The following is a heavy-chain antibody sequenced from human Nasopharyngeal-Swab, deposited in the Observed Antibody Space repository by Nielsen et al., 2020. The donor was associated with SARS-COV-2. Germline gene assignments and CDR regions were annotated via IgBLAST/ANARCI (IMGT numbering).Heavy chain of an antibody. CDR2: ISYDGSNK. CDR3: ARAAEYSSSVTPESTIISTPDFGY. J-gene: IGHJ4*02. Sequence: LSLTCAASGFTFSSYAMHWVRQAPGKGLEWVAVISYDGSNKYYADSVKGRFTISRDNSKNTLYLQMNSLRAEDTAVYYCARAAEYSSSVTPESTIISTPDFGYWGQGTLVTVSS. D-gene: IGHD6-6*01. V-gene: IGHV3-30-3*01. CDR1: GFTFSSYA.